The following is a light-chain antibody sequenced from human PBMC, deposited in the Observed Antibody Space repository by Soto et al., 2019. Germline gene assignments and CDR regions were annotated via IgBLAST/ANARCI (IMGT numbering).Light chain of an antibody. CDR1: SSDVGSYNY. CDR2: DVS. CDR3: SSYTTSNTRQIV. Sequence: QSVLTQPASVSGSPGQSITISCTGTSSDVGSYNYVSWYQQHQGKAPKFMIYDVSNRPSGVSNRFSGSKSGNTASLTISGLQAEDEADYYCSSYTTSNTRQIVFGTGTKVTVL. V-gene: IGLV2-14*01. J-gene: IGLJ1*01.